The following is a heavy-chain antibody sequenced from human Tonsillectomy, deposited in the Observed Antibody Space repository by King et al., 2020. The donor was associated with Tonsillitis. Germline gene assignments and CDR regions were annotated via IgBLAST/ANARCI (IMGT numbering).Heavy chain of an antibody. V-gene: IGHV4-31*03. J-gene: IGHJ5*02. CDR3: VRYEDGVLDP. D-gene: IGHD5-24*01. CDR1: GGSISGGAYY. CDR2: IYYSGNT. Sequence: QLQESGPGLVKPSQTLSLTCTVSGGSISGGAYYWSWIRQHPGKGLEWIGYIYYSGNTYYNPSLKSRLTISVDTSKNQFSLKLSSVTAADTAVYYCVRYEDGVLDPWGQGTLVTVSS.